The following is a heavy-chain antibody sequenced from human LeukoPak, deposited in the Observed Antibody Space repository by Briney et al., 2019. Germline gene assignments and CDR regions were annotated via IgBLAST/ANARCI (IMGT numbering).Heavy chain of an antibody. D-gene: IGHD3-10*01. Sequence: PSETLSLTCTVSGGSIRSSTDYWGWIRQPPGKGLEWIGSIYYSGSTYCNPSLKSRVTISVDTSKNQFSLKLSSVTAADTAVYYCAAEYYYGSGSYYNYYYYYYMDVWGKGTTVTISS. CDR3: AAEYYYGSGSYYNYYYYYYMDV. J-gene: IGHJ6*03. CDR2: IYYSGST. CDR1: GGSIRSSTDY. V-gene: IGHV4-39*01.